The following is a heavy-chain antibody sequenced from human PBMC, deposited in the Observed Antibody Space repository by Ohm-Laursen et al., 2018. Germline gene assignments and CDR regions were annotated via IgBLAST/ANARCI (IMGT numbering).Heavy chain of an antibody. J-gene: IGHJ6*02. CDR2: IYYSGSS. CDR1: GGSISSGGYY. V-gene: IGHV4-31*03. CDR3: ARGGIRGGEYSYGRRGPKAGMDV. Sequence: SQTLSLTCIVSGGSISSGGYYWSWIRQHPGKGLEWIGYIYYSGSSYYNPSLKSRVTISVDTSKNQFSLKLTSVTAADTAVYYCARGGIRGGEYSYGRRGPKAGMDVWGQGTTVTVSS. D-gene: IGHD5-18*01.